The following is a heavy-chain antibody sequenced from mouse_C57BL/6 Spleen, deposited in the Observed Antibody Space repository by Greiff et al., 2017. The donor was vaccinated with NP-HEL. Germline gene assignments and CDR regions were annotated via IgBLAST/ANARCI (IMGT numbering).Heavy chain of an antibody. Sequence: QVQLQQSGAELVRPGTSVKVSCKASGYAFTNYLIEWVKQRPGQGLEWIGVINPGSGGTNYNEKFKGKATLTADKSSSTAYMQLSSLTSEDSAVYFCARRGAQVLDYWGQGTTLTVSS. CDR1: GYAFTNYL. V-gene: IGHV1-54*01. D-gene: IGHD3-2*02. J-gene: IGHJ2*01. CDR3: ARRGAQVLDY. CDR2: INPGSGGT.